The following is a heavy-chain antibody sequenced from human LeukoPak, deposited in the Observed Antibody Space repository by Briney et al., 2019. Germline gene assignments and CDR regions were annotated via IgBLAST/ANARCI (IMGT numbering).Heavy chain of an antibody. CDR1: GGSISSYY. J-gene: IGHJ3*02. CDR2: IYYSGST. D-gene: IGHD2-15*01. Sequence: SETLSLTCTVSGGSISSYYWSWIRQPPGKGLEWIGYIYYSGSTNYNPYLKSRVTISVDTCKYQFSLKLSSVTAADTAVYYCAREVVAGDAFDIWGQGTMVTVSS. V-gene: IGHV4-59*12. CDR3: AREVVAGDAFDI.